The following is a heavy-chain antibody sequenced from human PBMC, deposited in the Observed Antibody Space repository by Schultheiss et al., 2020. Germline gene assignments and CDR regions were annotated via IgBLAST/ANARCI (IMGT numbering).Heavy chain of an antibody. V-gene: IGHV2-5*01. CDR1: GFSLSTSGVG. J-gene: IGHJ4*02. Sequence: SGPTLVKPTQTLTLTCTFSGFSLSTSGVGVSWIRQPPGKALEWLAHIFSNDEKSYSTSLKSRLTITKDTSKNQVVLTMTNMDPVDTATYNCAHRQRYSGSYFTNFDYWGQGTLVTVSS. CDR2: IFSNDEK. CDR3: AHRQRYSGSYFTNFDY. D-gene: IGHD1-26*01.